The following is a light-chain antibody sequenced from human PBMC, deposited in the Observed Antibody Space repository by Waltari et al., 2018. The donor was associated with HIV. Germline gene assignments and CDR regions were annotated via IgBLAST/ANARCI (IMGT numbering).Light chain of an antibody. J-gene: IGLJ1*01. CDR1: SSDVGSYNL. Sequence: QSALTQPASVSGSPGQSITIPCTGTSSDVGSYNLASWYQQHPGRAPKLMIYEVTKRPSGVSNRFSGSKSGNTASLTISGLQAEDEADYYCCSYAGSSTFNYVFGSGTKVTVL. V-gene: IGLV2-23*02. CDR2: EVT. CDR3: CSYAGSSTFNYV.